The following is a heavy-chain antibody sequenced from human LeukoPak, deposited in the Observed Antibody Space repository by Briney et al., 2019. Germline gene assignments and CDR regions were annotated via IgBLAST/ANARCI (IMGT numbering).Heavy chain of an antibody. CDR3: ARTVHCTNGVCPSYYYYMDV. CDR1: GGTFSSYA. J-gene: IGHJ6*03. D-gene: IGHD2-8*01. V-gene: IGHV1-69*05. CDR2: IIPIFGTA. Sequence: SSVKVSCKASGGTFSSYAISWVRQAPGQGLEWMGRIIPIFGTANYAQKFQGRVTITTDESTSTAYMELSSLRSEDTAVYYCARTVHCTNGVCPSYYYYMDVWGKGTTVTVSS.